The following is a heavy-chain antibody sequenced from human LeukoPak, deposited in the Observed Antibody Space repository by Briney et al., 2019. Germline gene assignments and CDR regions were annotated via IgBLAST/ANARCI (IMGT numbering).Heavy chain of an antibody. D-gene: IGHD1-1*01. CDR2: ISHSGST. J-gene: IGHJ4*02. CDR3: ARVNAPVATFDY. Sequence: TETLSLTCTVSGYSISSTYYGAWIRQPPGKGLEWIATISHSGSTYYTPSLESRLTISLDTSRNHFSLRLSSVTAADTAVYYCARVNAPVATFDYWGLGTLVAVSS. CDR1: GYSISSTYY. V-gene: IGHV4-38-2*02.